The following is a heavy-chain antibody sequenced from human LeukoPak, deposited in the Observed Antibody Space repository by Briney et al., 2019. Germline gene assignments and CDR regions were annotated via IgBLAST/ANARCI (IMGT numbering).Heavy chain of an antibody. CDR3: ARDRSAFDI. CDR1: GGSISSGSYY. CDR2: IYTSGST. V-gene: IGHV4-61*02. J-gene: IGHJ3*02. Sequence: SETLSLTCTVSGGSISSGSYYWSWIRQPAGKGLEWIGRIYTSGSTNYNPSLKSRVTISVDTSKNQFSLKLSSVTAADTAVYYCARDRSAFDIWGQGTMVTVSS.